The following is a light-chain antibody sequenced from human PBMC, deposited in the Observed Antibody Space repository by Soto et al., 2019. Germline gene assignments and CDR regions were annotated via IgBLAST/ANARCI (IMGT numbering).Light chain of an antibody. V-gene: IGKV2D-29*01. CDR3: MQSLQLNT. CDR1: QGLLNRDGRTH. CDR2: EVS. J-gene: IGKJ4*01. Sequence: DIVLTQTPLSLSVTPGQPASISCNSSQGLLNRDGRTHLYWYVQKTGQPPQALIYEVSKRSSGVPERFSGSGSGTHFTLTMSRVQAEDAGIYYCMQSLQLNTFGGGTKVEIK.